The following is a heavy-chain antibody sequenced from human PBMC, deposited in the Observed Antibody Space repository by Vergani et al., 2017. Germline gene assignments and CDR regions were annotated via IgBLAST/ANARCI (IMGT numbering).Heavy chain of an antibody. CDR1: GYTFTSYG. CDR3: ARGGYCSGGSCYSGQHYYGMDV. CDR2: ISAYNGNT. J-gene: IGHJ6*02. Sequence: QVQLVQSGAEVKKPGASVKVSCKASGYTFTSYGISWVRQAPGQGLEWMGWISAYNGNTNYAQKLQGRVTMTTDTSTSTAYMELSSLRSEDTAVYYCARGGYCSGGSCYSGQHYYGMDVWGQGTTVTVSS. D-gene: IGHD2-15*01. V-gene: IGHV1-18*04.